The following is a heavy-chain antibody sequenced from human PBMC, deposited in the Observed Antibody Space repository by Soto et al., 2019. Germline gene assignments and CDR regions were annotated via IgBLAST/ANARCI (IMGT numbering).Heavy chain of an antibody. CDR3: ARAGNVAARGWFDP. V-gene: IGHV1-69*01. Sequence: QVQLVQSGAEVKKPGSSVKVSCKASGGTFSRYAISWVRQAPGLGLEWMGGIIPIVGTANYAQKFQGRVTITADESTSTDYMELRSLRSEDTAVYYCARAGNVAARGWFDPWGQGTLVTVSS. D-gene: IGHD6-6*01. CDR2: IIPIVGTA. CDR1: GGTFSRYA. J-gene: IGHJ5*02.